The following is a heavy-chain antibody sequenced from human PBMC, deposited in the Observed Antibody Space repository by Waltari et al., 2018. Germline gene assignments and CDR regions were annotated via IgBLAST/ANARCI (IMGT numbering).Heavy chain of an antibody. CDR3: ARFLYSSSVSPLDS. CDR1: GFIFSNYA. Sequence: EVQLLESGGDLVQPGGSLKLSCAASGFIFSNYAMSWVRLSPGKGLEWVSVIHSGGSTYYADSVKGRFTMSRDNSKNTLYLQMNSLRAEDTAVYYCARFLYSSSVSPLDSWGQGTLVTVSS. V-gene: IGHV3-23*03. J-gene: IGHJ4*02. CDR2: IHSGGST. D-gene: IGHD6-6*01.